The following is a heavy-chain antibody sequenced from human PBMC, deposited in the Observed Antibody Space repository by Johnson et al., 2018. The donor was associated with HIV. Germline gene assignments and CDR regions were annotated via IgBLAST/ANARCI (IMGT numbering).Heavy chain of an antibody. CDR2: ISWNSGSI. CDR3: AKAIGDAFDI. CDR1: GFTFGDYA. D-gene: IGHD2/OR15-2a*01. Sequence: VQLVESGGGLVQPGRSLRLSCTASGFTFGDYAMHWVLQAPGKGLEWVSGISWNSGSIGYVDSVKGRFTISRDNSKNTLYLQMNSLRAEDTAVYYCAKAIGDAFDIWGQGTMVTVSS. V-gene: IGHV3-9*01. J-gene: IGHJ3*02.